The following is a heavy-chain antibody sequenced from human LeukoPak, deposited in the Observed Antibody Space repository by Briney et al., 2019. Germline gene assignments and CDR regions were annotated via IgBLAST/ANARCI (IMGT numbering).Heavy chain of an antibody. D-gene: IGHD2-2*01. V-gene: IGHV1-2*02. CDR2: INPNSGGT. CDR3: ARGGSSRKIVVVPAAPCYYGMDV. J-gene: IGHJ6*02. Sequence: ASVKVSCKASGYTFTGYYMHWVRQAPGQGLEWMGWINPNSGGTNYAQKFQGRVTMTRDTSISTAYMELSRLRSDDTAVYYCARGGSSRKIVVVPAAPCYYGMDVWGQGTTVTVSS. CDR1: GYTFTGYY.